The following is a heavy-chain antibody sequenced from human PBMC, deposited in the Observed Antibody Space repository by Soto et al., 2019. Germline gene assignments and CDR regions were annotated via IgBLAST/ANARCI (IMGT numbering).Heavy chain of an antibody. CDR1: GYTFTSYG. CDR3: ARSGAAAGRDYYYYGMDV. J-gene: IGHJ6*02. Sequence: ASVKVSCKASGYTFTSYGISWVRQAPGQGLEWMGWISAYNGNTNYAQKLQGRVTMTTDTSTRTAYMELRSLRCDDTAVYYCARSGAAAGRDYYYYGMDVWGQGTTVTV. CDR2: ISAYNGNT. D-gene: IGHD6-13*01. V-gene: IGHV1-18*01.